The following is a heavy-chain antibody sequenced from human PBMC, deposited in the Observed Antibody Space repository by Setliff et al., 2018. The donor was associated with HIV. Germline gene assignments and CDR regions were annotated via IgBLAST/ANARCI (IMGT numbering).Heavy chain of an antibody. J-gene: IGHJ1*01. D-gene: IGHD1-1*01. Sequence: PSETLSLTCTVSGGSINTYYWSWIRQPPGKGLEWIGYISYSGSTNYNPSLKSRVTLSVKTSKNQFSLKLNSVTAADTAVYYCARDSNAPYFQYWGQGTLVTVS. CDR2: ISYSGST. V-gene: IGHV4-59*01. CDR1: GGSINTYY. CDR3: ARDSNAPYFQY.